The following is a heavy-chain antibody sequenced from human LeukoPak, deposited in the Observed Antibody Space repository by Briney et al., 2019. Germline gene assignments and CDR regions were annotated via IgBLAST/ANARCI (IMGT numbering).Heavy chain of an antibody. D-gene: IGHD3-10*01. Sequence: PSGTLFLTCAVSGGSISSSNWWSWVRQPPGKGLEWIGEIYHSGSTNYNPSLKSRVTISVDKSKNQFSLKLSSVTAADTAVYYCARDRYGSGSYKDYWGQGTLVTVSS. CDR3: ARDRYGSGSYKDY. V-gene: IGHV4-4*02. J-gene: IGHJ4*02. CDR2: IYHSGST. CDR1: GGSISSSNW.